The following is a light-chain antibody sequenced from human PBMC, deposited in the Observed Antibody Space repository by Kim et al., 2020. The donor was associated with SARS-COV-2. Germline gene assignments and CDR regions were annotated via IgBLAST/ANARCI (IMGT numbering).Light chain of an antibody. CDR3: QQYSSSPYS. CDR1: QGVGSSL. Sequence: LSPGEGLTLSCRSSQGVGSSLLAWYQQKPGQATRLLIYEAFKRVAGIPDRFSGSGSGTDFTLTISRPEPETFAMYYCQQYSSSPYSFGQGTKLEI. CDR2: EAF. J-gene: IGKJ2*03. V-gene: IGKV3-20*01.